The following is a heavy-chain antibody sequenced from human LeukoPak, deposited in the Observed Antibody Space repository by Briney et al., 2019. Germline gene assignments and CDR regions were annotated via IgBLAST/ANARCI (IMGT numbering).Heavy chain of an antibody. D-gene: IGHD6-13*01. CDR3: ARDQSPGIAAAHNWFDP. J-gene: IGHJ5*02. CDR1: GGSISRGSYY. V-gene: IGHV4-30-4*08. Sequence: SETLSLTCTVSGGSISRGSYYWSWLRHPPGKGREWIGYIFYSGSTYYNPSLKSQVTISVDTSKNQFSLKLSSVTAADTAVYYCARDQSPGIAAAHNWFDPWGQGALVTVSS. CDR2: IFYSGST.